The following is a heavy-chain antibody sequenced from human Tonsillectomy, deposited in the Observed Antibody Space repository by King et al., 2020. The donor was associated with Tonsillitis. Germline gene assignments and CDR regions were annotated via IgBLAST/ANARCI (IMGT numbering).Heavy chain of an antibody. V-gene: IGHV3-15*07. CDR3: QSGSIWGIHY. CDR1: GFTFTDAY. J-gene: IGHJ4*02. Sequence: VQLVESGGGLVKPGGSLRLSCAASGFTFTDAYMNWVRQAPGKGLEWVGRIKSNTDGGTTEYAAPVKRRFSISRDDSKSTLYLQMNSLKIEDTAFYYCQSGSIWGIHYWGQGALVTVSS. CDR2: IKSNTDGGTT. D-gene: IGHD3-16*01.